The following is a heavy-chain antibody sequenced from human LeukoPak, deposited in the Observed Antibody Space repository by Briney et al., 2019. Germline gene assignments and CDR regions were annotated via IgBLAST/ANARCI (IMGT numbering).Heavy chain of an antibody. CDR3: ARGRWLHPFDY. CDR2: INHSGST. CDR1: GGSFSGYY. J-gene: IGHJ4*02. V-gene: IGHV4-34*01. Sequence: SETLSLTCAVYGGSFSGYYWSWIRQPPGKGLEWIGEINHSGSTNYNPSLKSRVTISVDTSKNQFSLKLSSVTAADSAVYYCARGRWLHPFDYWGQGTLVTVSS. D-gene: IGHD5-24*01.